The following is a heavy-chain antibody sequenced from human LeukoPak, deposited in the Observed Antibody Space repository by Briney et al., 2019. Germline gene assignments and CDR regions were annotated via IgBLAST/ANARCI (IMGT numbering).Heavy chain of an antibody. CDR1: GFTFRSYG. D-gene: IGHD3-10*01. Sequence: PGRSLRLSCAASGFTFRSYGMHWVRQAPGKGLEWVGGIIPIFDTTNYAQNFQGRVTITADKSTNTAYMELSSLRSEDTAVYYCARAIRGSKIASRYYFYYMDVWGKGTTVTVSS. J-gene: IGHJ6*03. CDR3: ARAIRGSKIASRYYFYYMDV. CDR2: IIPIFDTT. V-gene: IGHV1-69*06.